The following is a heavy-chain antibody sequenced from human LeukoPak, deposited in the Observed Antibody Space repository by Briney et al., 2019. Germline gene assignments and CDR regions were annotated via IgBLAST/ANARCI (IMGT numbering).Heavy chain of an antibody. D-gene: IGHD6-19*01. V-gene: IGHV3-30*03. J-gene: IGHJ4*02. CDR3: ARDHPHLSGWDV. CDR2: ISYDGSNK. CDR1: GFTFSSYG. Sequence: GGSLRLSCAASGFTFSSYGMHWVRQAPGKGLEWVAVISYDGSNKYYADSVKGRFTISRDNSKNTLYLQMNSLRAEDTAVYYCARDHPHLSGWDVWGQGTLVTVSS.